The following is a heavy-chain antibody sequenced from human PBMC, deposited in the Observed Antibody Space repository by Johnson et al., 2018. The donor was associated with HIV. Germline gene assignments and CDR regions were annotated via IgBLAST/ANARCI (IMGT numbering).Heavy chain of an antibody. CDR2: ISYDGSNK. CDR3: AREGTVSYGGAFDI. Sequence: QVQLVESGGGLVQPGGSLRLSCAASGFTFSSYWMSWVRQAPGKGLEWVAVISYDGSNKYYADSVKGRFTISRDNSKNTLYLQMNSLRAEDTAVYYCAREGTVSYGGAFDIWGQGTMVTVSS. D-gene: IGHD4-17*01. CDR1: GFTFSSYW. J-gene: IGHJ3*02. V-gene: IGHV3-30*14.